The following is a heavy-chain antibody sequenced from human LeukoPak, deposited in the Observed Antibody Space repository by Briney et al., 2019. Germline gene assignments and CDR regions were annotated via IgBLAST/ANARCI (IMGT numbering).Heavy chain of an antibody. Sequence: GGSLRLSCAASGFTFSSYSMNWVRQAPGKGLEWVANIKQDGSEKYYVDSVKGRFIISRDNAKNSLYLQMNSLRAEDTAVYYCAREIAARTLYYYGMDVWGQGTTVTVSS. J-gene: IGHJ6*02. CDR2: IKQDGSEK. CDR3: AREIAARTLYYYGMDV. V-gene: IGHV3-7*05. D-gene: IGHD6-6*01. CDR1: GFTFSSYS.